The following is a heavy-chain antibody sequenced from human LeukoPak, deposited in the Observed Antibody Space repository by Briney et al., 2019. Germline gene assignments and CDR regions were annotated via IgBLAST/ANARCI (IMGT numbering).Heavy chain of an antibody. D-gene: IGHD5-12*01. V-gene: IGHV4-59*12. Sequence: SETLSLTCTVSGGSISTYYWSWIRQPPGKGLEWIGYIYYTGSTSYNPSLKSRVTISVDKSKNQFSLKLSSVTAADTAVYYCASKATMQFDYWGQGTLVTVSS. J-gene: IGHJ4*02. CDR3: ASKATMQFDY. CDR2: IYYTGST. CDR1: GGSISTYY.